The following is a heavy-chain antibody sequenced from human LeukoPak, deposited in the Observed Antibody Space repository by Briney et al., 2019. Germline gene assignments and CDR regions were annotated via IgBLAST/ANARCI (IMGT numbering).Heavy chain of an antibody. CDR3: ARVGGGNSWNYFDY. D-gene: IGHD4-23*01. CDR2: ISAYNGNT. CDR1: GYTFTSYG. V-gene: IGHV1-18*01. Sequence: RASVKVSCKASGYTFTSYGISWVRQAPGQGLEWMGWISAYNGNTNYAQKLQGRVAMTTDTSTSTAYMELRSLRSEDTAVYYCARVGGGNSWNYFDYWGQGTLVTVSS. J-gene: IGHJ4*02.